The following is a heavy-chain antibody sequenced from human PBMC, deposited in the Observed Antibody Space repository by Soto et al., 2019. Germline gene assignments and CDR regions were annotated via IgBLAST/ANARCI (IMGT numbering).Heavy chain of an antibody. Sequence: HPGGSLRLSCAASGFTFSSYGMHWVRQAPGKGLEWVAVISYDGSNKYYADSVKGRFTISRDNSKNTLYLQMNSLRAEDTAVYYCAKDLVHSYGFQKYYYYGMDVWGQGTTVTVSS. CDR3: AKDLVHSYGFQKYYYYGMDV. CDR1: GFTFSSYG. V-gene: IGHV3-30*18. CDR2: ISYDGSNK. J-gene: IGHJ6*02. D-gene: IGHD5-18*01.